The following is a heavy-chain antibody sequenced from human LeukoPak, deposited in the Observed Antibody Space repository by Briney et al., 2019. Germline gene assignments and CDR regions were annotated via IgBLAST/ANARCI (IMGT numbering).Heavy chain of an antibody. D-gene: IGHD2-15*01. Sequence: GGSLRLSCAASGLAVSSNYMSWVRQAPGKGLEWVSAISGSGGSTYYADSVKGRFTISRDNSKNTLYLQMNSLRAEDTAVYYCAKEGFYCSGGSCYSFYYYYMDVWGKGTTVTVSS. J-gene: IGHJ6*03. CDR1: GLAVSSNY. V-gene: IGHV3-23*01. CDR3: AKEGFYCSGGSCYSFYYYYMDV. CDR2: ISGSGGST.